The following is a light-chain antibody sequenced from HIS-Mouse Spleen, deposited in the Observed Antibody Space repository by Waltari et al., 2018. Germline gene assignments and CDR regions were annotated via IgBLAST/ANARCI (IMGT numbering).Light chain of an antibody. V-gene: IGLV2-23*01. CDR2: EGS. Sequence: QSALTQPASVSGSPGQSITIFCPGTSSDVGSYNLVSWYQQHPGKAPKLMIYEGSKRPSGVSNRFSGSKSGNTASLTISGLQAEDEADYYCCSYAGSSTVFGGGTKLTVL. J-gene: IGLJ2*01. CDR1: SSDVGSYNL. CDR3: CSYAGSSTV.